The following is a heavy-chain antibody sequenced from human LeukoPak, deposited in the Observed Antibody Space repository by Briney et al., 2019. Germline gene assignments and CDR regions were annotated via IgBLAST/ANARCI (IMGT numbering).Heavy chain of an antibody. D-gene: IGHD6-6*01. J-gene: IGHJ4*02. CDR1: GFTFSSYA. V-gene: IGHV3-23*01. CDR3: AKQGIAARLFDY. CDR2: ISGSGGST. Sequence: RGSLRLSCAASGFTFSSYAMSWVRQAPGKRLEWVSAISGSGGSTYYADSVKGRFTISRDNSKNTLYLQMNSLRAEDTAVYYCAKQGIAARLFDYWGQGTLVTVSS.